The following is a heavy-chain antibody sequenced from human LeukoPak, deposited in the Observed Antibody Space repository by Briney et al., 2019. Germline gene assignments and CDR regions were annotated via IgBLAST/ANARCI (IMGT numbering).Heavy chain of an antibody. D-gene: IGHD3-10*01. Sequence: GGSLSLPHAVSGLPFTIAWMRGARQARGRALEEVGRMQSKSDGETTDYGAPVKGRFIMSRADSKATVYLQMNILQTEDTAVYYCTTDLGLTMIRGVIVSWGQGTLVTVSS. CDR1: GLPFTIAW. J-gene: IGHJ4*02. CDR3: TTDLGLTMIRGVIVS. V-gene: IGHV3-15*01. CDR2: MQSKSDGETT.